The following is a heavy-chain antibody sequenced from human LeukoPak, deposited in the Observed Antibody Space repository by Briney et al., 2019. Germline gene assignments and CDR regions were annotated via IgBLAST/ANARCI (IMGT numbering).Heavy chain of an antibody. D-gene: IGHD1-26*01. CDR3: AKKGATTGDFDY. CDR1: GFTFSEYT. Sequence: GGSLRLSCAASGFTFSEYTIHWVRQAPGKGPEWVSAISGSGGDTYYADSVKGRFTISRDNSKNTLYLQMNSLRAEDTAVYYCAKKGATTGDFDYWGQGTLVTVSS. V-gene: IGHV3-23*01. J-gene: IGHJ4*02. CDR2: ISGSGGDT.